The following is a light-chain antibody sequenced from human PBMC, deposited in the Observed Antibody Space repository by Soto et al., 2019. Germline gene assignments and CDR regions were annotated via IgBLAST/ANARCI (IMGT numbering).Light chain of an antibody. CDR1: QSVSSTY. CDR3: QQYGSSPTWT. J-gene: IGKJ1*01. CDR2: GAS. V-gene: IGKV3-20*01. Sequence: ESVLTQSPGTLSLSPGERATLSCRASQSVSSTYLAWYQQKPGQAPRLLIYGASTRATGNPDRFSGSGSGTDFTLTISRLEPDDSAVYYCQQYGSSPTWTFGQGTKVEIK.